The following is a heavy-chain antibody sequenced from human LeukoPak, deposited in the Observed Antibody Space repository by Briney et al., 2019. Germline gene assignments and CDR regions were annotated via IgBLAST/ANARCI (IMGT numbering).Heavy chain of an antibody. CDR3: ARMWIQLWPFDY. V-gene: IGHV3-7*03. D-gene: IGHD5-18*01. CDR1: GFIFSNYW. J-gene: IGHJ4*02. CDR2: INQDGSEK. Sequence: GGSLRLSCAASGFIFSNYWMSWVRQAPGKGLEWVANINQDGSEKYYVDSLKGRFTISRDNAKNSLYLQMNSLRADDTAVYYCARMWIQLWPFDYWGQGTLVTVSS.